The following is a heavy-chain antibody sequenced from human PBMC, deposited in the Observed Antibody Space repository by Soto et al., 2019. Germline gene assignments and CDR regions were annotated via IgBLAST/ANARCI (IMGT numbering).Heavy chain of an antibody. D-gene: IGHD3-22*01. CDR1: GFTFSSYA. J-gene: IGHJ4*02. CDR3: AKDLYYLDSSGYFDY. CDR2: ISGSGGST. V-gene: IGHV3-23*01. Sequence: GGSLRLSCAASGFTFSSYAMSWVRQAPGKGLEWVSAISGSGGSTYYADSVKGRFTISRDNSKNTLYLQMHSLRAEDTAVYYCAKDLYYLDSSGYFDYWGQGTLVTVS.